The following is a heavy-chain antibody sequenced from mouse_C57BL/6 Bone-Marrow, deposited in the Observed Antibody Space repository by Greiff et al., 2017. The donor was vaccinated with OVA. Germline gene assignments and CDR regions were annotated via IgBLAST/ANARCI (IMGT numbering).Heavy chain of an antibody. J-gene: IGHJ3*01. CDR2: INPSTGGT. CDR3: ARGGTSTFAY. CDR1: GYSFTGYC. Sequence: VQLKESGPELVKPGASVKISCKASGYSFTGYCMNWVKQSPEKSLEWIGEINPSTGGTTYNQKFKAKATLTVDKSSSTAYMQLKSLTSEDSAVYYCARGGTSTFAYGCQGTVVTVTA. V-gene: IGHV1-42*01. D-gene: IGHD4-1*01.